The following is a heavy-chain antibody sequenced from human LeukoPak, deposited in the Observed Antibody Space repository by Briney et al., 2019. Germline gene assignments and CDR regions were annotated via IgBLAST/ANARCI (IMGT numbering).Heavy chain of an antibody. J-gene: IGHJ4*02. Sequence: GGSLRLSCAASGFTFSSYEMNWVRQAPGKGLEWISYISSSSTTIHYADSVKGRFTISRDNAENSLYLQMNSLRVEDTAIYYCATYRQVLLPFESWGQGTLVTVSS. CDR3: ATYRQVLLPFES. CDR1: GFTFSSYE. V-gene: IGHV3-48*03. D-gene: IGHD2-8*02. CDR2: ISSSSTTI.